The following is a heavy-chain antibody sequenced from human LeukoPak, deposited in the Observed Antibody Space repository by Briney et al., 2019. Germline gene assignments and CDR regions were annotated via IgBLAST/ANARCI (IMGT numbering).Heavy chain of an antibody. CDR1: GGSISSSDNY. CDR3: TSLRSRSSWTTFYFDY. CDR2: IYYSGST. J-gene: IGHJ4*02. Sequence: PSETLSLTCTVSGGSISSSDNYWGWIRQPPGKGLEWIGTIYYSGSTYYNPSLKSRVTISVDTSKNHFSLRLSSVTAADTAVYYCTSLRSRSSWTTFYFDYWGQGTLVIVSS. V-gene: IGHV4-39*02. D-gene: IGHD6-13*01.